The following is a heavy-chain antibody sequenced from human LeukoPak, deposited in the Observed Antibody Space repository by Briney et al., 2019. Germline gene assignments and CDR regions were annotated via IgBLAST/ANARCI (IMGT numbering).Heavy chain of an antibody. D-gene: IGHD3-10*01. CDR2: ISAYNGNT. CDR1: GYTFTNYG. CDR3: ARRTYYYGSGSQHMGY. J-gene: IGHJ4*02. V-gene: IGHV1-18*01. Sequence: GASVKVSCKASGYTFTNYGISWVRQAPGQGLEWMGWISAYNGNTNYAQKFQGRVTMTRNTSISTAYMELSSLRSEDTAVYYCARRTYYYGSGSQHMGYWGQGTLVTVSS.